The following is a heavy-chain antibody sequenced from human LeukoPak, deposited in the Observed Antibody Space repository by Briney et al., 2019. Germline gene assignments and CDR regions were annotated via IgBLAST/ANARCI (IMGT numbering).Heavy chain of an antibody. V-gene: IGHV3-30-3*01. Sequence: SGGSLRLSCAASGFTFSSYAMHWVRQAPGKGLEWAAVISYDGSNKYYADSVKGRFTISRDNSKNTLYLQMNSLRAEDTAVYYCARDRPPSSWYCGANWFDPWGQGTLVTVSS. J-gene: IGHJ5*02. CDR1: GFTFSSYA. CDR3: ARDRPPSSWYCGANWFDP. D-gene: IGHD6-13*01. CDR2: ISYDGSNK.